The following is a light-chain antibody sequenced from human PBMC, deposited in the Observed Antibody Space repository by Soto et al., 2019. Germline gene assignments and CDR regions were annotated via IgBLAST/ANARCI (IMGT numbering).Light chain of an antibody. J-gene: IGKJ1*01. CDR1: QALSNY. V-gene: IGKV1-9*01. CDR2: SAS. CDR3: QKYNSAPWT. Sequence: DIQLTQSPSVLSASVGDTVTITCLASQALSNYLAWYQQKPGKAPDLLIYSASTLQSGVPSRFSGSGSETEFSLTIRALQPEDVATYYCQKYNSAPWTFGQGTKVDI.